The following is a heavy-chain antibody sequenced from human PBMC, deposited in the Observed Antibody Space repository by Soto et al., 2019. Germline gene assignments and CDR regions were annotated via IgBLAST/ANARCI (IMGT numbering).Heavy chain of an antibody. Sequence: SVKVSCKASGGTFSSYAISWVRQAPGQGLEWMGGIIPIFGTANYAQKFQGRVTITADESTSTAYMELSSLRSEDTAVYYCATGYYYDSSGPLDAFDIWGQGTMGTVSS. CDR2: IIPIFGTA. D-gene: IGHD3-22*01. CDR1: GGTFSSYA. J-gene: IGHJ3*02. V-gene: IGHV1-69*13. CDR3: ATGYYYDSSGPLDAFDI.